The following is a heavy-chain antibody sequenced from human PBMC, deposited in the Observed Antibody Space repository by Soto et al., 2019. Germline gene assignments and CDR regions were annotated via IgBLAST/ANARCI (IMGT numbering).Heavy chain of an antibody. CDR1: GGSITNYY. CDR3: ARRYSSAFDI. CDR2: IFYSGST. J-gene: IGHJ3*02. Sequence: SETLSLTCSVSGGSITNYYWSWIRLPPGKGLEWIGYIFYSGSTDYNPSLKSRVTISLDTSKNQFSLNLKSVSAADTAVYYCARRYSSAFDIWGQGTMVTVSS. D-gene: IGHD6-13*01. V-gene: IGHV4-59*01.